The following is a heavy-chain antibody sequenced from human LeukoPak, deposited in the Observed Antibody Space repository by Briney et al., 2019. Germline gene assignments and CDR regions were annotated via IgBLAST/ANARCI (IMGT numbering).Heavy chain of an antibody. CDR3: VRDGSRCGGSRCHSD. V-gene: IGHV3-21*01. D-gene: IGHD2-15*01. Sequence: KTGGSLRLSCAASGFPFSSYTLNWVRQAPGKGLEWVSSITGRPIKTYYGDSVKGRFTISRDNARNSLDLQMNSLTPEDTAVYYCVRDGSRCGGSRCHSDWGQGTLVTVSS. J-gene: IGHJ4*02. CDR2: ITGRPIKT. CDR1: GFPFSSYT.